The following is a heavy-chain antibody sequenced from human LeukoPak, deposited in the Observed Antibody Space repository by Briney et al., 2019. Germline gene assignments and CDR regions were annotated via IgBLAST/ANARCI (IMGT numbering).Heavy chain of an antibody. Sequence: SETLSLTCTVSGGSISSSSYYWGWIRQPPGKGLEWIGSIYYSGSTYYNPSLKSRVTISVDTSKNQFSLKLSSVTAADTAVYYCARTPAATYDFWSGYREAFDYWGQGTLVTVSS. CDR1: GGSISSSSYY. CDR2: IYYSGST. J-gene: IGHJ4*02. CDR3: ARTPAATYDFWSGYREAFDY. V-gene: IGHV4-39*07. D-gene: IGHD3-3*01.